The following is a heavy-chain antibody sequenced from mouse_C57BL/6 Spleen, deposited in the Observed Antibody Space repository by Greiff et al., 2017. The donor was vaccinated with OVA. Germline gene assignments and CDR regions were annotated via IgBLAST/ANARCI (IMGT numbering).Heavy chain of an antibody. J-gene: IGHJ4*01. CDR1: GFTFSDYY. D-gene: IGHD2-3*01. Sequence: EVKLMESGGGLVQPGGSLKLSCAASGFTFSDYYMYWVRQTPEKRLEWVAYISNGGGSTYYPDTVKGRFTISRDNAKNTLYLQMSRLKSEDTAMYYCARHGFDGYYGAMDYWGQGTSVTVSS. CDR2: ISNGGGST. CDR3: ARHGFDGYYGAMDY. V-gene: IGHV5-12*01.